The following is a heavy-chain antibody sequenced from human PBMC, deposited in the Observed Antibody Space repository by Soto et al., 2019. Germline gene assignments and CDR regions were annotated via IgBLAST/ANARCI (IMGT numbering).Heavy chain of an antibody. CDR1: GYTFTGYY. CDR2: MNPNSGNT. D-gene: IGHD6-13*01. J-gene: IGHJ6*03. CDR3: ARVAGFETYSSSWYVTYYYYMDV. V-gene: IGHV1-8*02. Sequence: SVRVSGQTSGYTFTGYYVHWVRQASGQGLERMGWMNPNSGNTGYAQKFEGRVTMTRNTSICTAYMELSSLRSEDTAVYYCARVAGFETYSSSWYVTYYYYMDVWGKGTTVTVSS.